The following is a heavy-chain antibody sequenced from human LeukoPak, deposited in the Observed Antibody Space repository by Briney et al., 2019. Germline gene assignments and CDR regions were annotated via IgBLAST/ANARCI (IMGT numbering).Heavy chain of an antibody. V-gene: IGHV4-39*07. D-gene: IGHD1-14*01. CDR1: GGSLSSTYYY. CDR3: ARDRNPNSAWPYYFEY. Sequence: SETLSLTCTVSGGSLSSTYYYWGWIRQPPGKGLEWIGSIYYSGSTNSNPSLKSRVTISIDTSKNQFSLKLSSVTAADTAVYYCARDRNPNSAWPYYFEYWGQGTLVTVSS. CDR2: IYYSGST. J-gene: IGHJ4*02.